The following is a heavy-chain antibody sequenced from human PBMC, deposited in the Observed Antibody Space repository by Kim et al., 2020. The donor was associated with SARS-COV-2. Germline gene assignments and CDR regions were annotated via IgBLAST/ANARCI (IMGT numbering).Heavy chain of an antibody. Sequence: SETLSLTCAVYGGSFSGYYWSWIRQPPGKGLEWIGEINHSGSTNYNPSLKSRVTISVDTSKNQFSLKLSSVTAADTAVYYCARDEDSSSYGMEVWGQGPT. CDR3: ARDEDSSSYGMEV. CDR1: GGSFSGYY. J-gene: IGHJ6*02. CDR2: INHSGST. V-gene: IGHV4-34*01. D-gene: IGHD6-6*01.